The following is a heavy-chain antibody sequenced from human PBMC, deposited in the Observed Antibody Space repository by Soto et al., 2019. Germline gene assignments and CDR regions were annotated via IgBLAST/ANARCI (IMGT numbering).Heavy chain of an antibody. CDR1: GYTFTGYG. CDR2: ISAYNGNT. CDR3: ARDRVMITFGGLYYYYGMDV. J-gene: IGHJ6*02. Sequence: ASVKVSCKASGYTFTGYGISWVRQAPGQGLEWMGWISAYNGNTNYAQKLQGRVTMTTDTSTSTAYMELRSLRSDDTAVYYCARDRVMITFGGLYYYYGMDVWGQGTKVRVSS. V-gene: IGHV1-18*04. D-gene: IGHD3-16*01.